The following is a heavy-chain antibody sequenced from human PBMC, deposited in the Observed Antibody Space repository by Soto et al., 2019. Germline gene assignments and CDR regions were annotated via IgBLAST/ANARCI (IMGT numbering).Heavy chain of an antibody. Sequence: SQTLSLTCTVSGGSVSNGSYDWSWIRQPPGKGLEWIGYIYYSVSTKYNPSLKSRVTISVDTSKNQFSLKLRSVTAADTAVYYCARPSSLYLEWLSAFDPWGQGTLVTGSS. D-gene: IGHD3-3*01. V-gene: IGHV4-61*01. CDR3: ARPSSLYLEWLSAFDP. CDR2: IYYSVST. J-gene: IGHJ5*02. CDR1: GGSVSNGSYD.